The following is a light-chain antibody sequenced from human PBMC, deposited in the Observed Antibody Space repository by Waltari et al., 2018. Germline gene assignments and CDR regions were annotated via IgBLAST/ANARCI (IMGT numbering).Light chain of an antibody. CDR2: GVS. J-gene: IGLJ1*01. V-gene: IGLV2-11*03. Sequence: YRQHPFPAPRLIIAGVSQRPSGVTARFSCSKSGYTASLTIAGLQTEDEADYYCSAYTATDTDVFGSGTTVTVL. CDR3: SAYTATDTDV.